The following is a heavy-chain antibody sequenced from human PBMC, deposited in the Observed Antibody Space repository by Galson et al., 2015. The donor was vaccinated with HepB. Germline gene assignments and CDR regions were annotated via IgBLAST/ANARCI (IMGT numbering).Heavy chain of an antibody. J-gene: IGHJ4*02. V-gene: IGHV3-48*01. D-gene: IGHD3-22*01. CDR1: GFIFSRYS. Sequence: SLRLSCAASGFIFSRYSMNWVRQTPGKGLEWVSYISSSSSTIYDADSVKGRFTISRDNAKNSLYLQMDSLRAEDTAVYYCASLRLDAYYYDSSGSYPDSWGQGTLVTVSS. CDR3: ASLRLDAYYYDSSGSYPDS. CDR2: ISSSSSTI.